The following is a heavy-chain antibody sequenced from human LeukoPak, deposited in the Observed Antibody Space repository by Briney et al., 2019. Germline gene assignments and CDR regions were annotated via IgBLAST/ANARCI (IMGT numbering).Heavy chain of an antibody. D-gene: IGHD1-26*01. J-gene: IGHJ4*02. CDR1: GFTFSSYA. CDR3: ARGAGGYTEIDY. Sequence: GGSLRLSCAASGFTFSSYAMHWVRQAPGKGLEWVAVISYDGSNKYYADSVKGRFTISRDNSKNTLYLQMNSLRAEDTAVYYCARGAGGYTEIDYWGQGTLVTVSS. CDR2: ISYDGSNK. V-gene: IGHV3-30*04.